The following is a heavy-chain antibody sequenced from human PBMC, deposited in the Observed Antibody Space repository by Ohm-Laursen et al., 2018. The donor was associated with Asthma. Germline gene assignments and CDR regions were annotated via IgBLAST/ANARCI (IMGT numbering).Heavy chain of an antibody. CDR3: AKLGVVGVAESNYYHSMDV. D-gene: IGHD4-11*01. Sequence: GTLSLTCTVSGGSISGHYWSWVRRPPGKGLEWIGYIHYTGITNYSPSLTGRLTISVDMSKNQFSLTLSSVTTADTAAYFCAKLGVVGVAESNYYHSMDVWGHGTMVTVSS. CDR2: IHYTGIT. V-gene: IGHV4-59*11. J-gene: IGHJ6*02. CDR1: GGSISGHY.